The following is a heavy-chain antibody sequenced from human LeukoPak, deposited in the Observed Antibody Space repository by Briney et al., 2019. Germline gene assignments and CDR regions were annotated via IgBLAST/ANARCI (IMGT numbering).Heavy chain of an antibody. V-gene: IGHV3-23*01. CDR2: ISGSGGST. CDR3: ARAGDYGGNSGVY. J-gene: IGHJ4*02. Sequence: PGGSLRLSCAASGFTFSIYAMSWVRQTPGKGLEWVSTISGSGGSTYYADSVKGRFTISRDNSKNTLYLQMNSLRAEDTAVYYCARAGDYGGNSGVYWGQGTLVTVSS. D-gene: IGHD4-23*01. CDR1: GFTFSIYA.